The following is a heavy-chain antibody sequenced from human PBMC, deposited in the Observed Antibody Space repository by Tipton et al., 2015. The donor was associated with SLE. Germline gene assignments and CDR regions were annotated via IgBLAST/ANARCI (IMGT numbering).Heavy chain of an antibody. CDR1: GGSISSGDYY. V-gene: IGHV4-30-4*01. CDR2: INHSGST. J-gene: IGHJ4*02. Sequence: TLSLTCTVSGGSISSGDYYWSWIRQPPGKGLEWIGEINHSGSTNYNPSLKSRVTISVDTSKNQFSLKLSPVTAADTAVYYCASGLSSIGPFDYWGQGTLVTVPS. D-gene: IGHD6-6*01. CDR3: ASGLSSIGPFDY.